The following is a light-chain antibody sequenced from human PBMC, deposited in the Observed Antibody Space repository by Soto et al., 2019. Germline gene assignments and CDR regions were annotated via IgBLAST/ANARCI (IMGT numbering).Light chain of an antibody. CDR1: QSVSIL. J-gene: IGKJ1*01. V-gene: IGKV3-15*01. Sequence: EIVLTHSPATLSLPPGEIATLSCRASQSVSILLAWYQQEPGQAPRLLIYGASTRATAVPARFTASGSGTEFTLSISSLQSDDFGVYYCQQYDTWPRTFGQGTKVDIK. CDR2: GAS. CDR3: QQYDTWPRT.